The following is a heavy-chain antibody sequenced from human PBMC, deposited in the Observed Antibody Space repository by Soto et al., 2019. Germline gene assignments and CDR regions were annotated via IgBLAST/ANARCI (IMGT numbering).Heavy chain of an antibody. CDR3: AKRGNYDVYLSAMDV. CDR1: GFNFISYA. Sequence: GGSLRLSCAASGFNFISYAMDWVRQAPGKGLEWVSGIDGGGDKTYYADSVKGRFTISRDNSKNTLYLQMNSLRADDTAIYYCAKRGNYDVYLSAMDVWGRGTTVTVSS. CDR2: IDGGGDKT. V-gene: IGHV3-23*01. D-gene: IGHD1-7*01. J-gene: IGHJ6*02.